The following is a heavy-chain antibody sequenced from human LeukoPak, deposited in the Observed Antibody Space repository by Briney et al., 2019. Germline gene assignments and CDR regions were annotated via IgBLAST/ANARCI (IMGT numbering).Heavy chain of an antibody. V-gene: IGHV4-61*08. CDR3: ARVGGLKGFFDR. CDR2: IYYSGST. Sequence: SETLSLTCTVSGGSISSGGYYWSWIRQHPGKGLEWIGYIYYSGSTNYNPSLKSRVTISVDTSKNQFSLKLSSVTAADTAVYYCARVGGLKGFFDRWGQGTLVTVSS. D-gene: IGHD3-9*01. J-gene: IGHJ4*02. CDR1: GGSISSGGYY.